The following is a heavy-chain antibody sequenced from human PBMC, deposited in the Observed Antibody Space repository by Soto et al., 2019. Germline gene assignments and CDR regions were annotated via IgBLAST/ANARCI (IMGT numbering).Heavy chain of an antibody. CDR1: GYTLTELS. CDR3: ATTNQGYYYMDF. Sequence: ASVKVSCKVSGYTLTELSMHWVRQAPGKGLEWMGGFDPEDGETIYAQKFQGRVTMTEDTSTDTAYMELSSLRSEDTAVYYCATTNQGYYYMDFWGKGTTVTVSS. J-gene: IGHJ6*03. V-gene: IGHV1-24*01. D-gene: IGHD2-2*01. CDR2: FDPEDGET.